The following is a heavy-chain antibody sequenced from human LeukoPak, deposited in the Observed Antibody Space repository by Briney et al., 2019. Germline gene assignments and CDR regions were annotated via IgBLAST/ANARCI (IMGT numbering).Heavy chain of an antibody. Sequence: SVKFSCKASGGTFSSYAISWVRQEPGQGLEWMGRIIPILGIANYAQKFQGRVTITADKSTSTAYMELSSVSSEDTAVYYCARAPHSSTFDYWGQGTLVTVSS. V-gene: IGHV1-69*04. CDR1: GGTFSSYA. CDR2: IIPILGIA. CDR3: ARAPHSSTFDY. J-gene: IGHJ4*02. D-gene: IGHD6-13*01.